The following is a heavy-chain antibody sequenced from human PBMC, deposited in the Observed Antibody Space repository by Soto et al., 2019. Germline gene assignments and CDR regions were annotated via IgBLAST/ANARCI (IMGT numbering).Heavy chain of an antibody. Sequence: QVQLQESGPGLVKPSQTLSLTCTVSGGSISSGGYYWSWIRQHPGKGLEWIGYIYYSGSTYYNPSLTSRVTIXXDXSXXQFSLKLSSVTAAATAVYYCARDLNSSSGLFGMDVWGQGTTVTVSS. V-gene: IGHV4-31*03. CDR1: GGSISSGGYY. CDR2: IYYSGST. J-gene: IGHJ6*02. CDR3: ARDLNSSSGLFGMDV. D-gene: IGHD6-13*01.